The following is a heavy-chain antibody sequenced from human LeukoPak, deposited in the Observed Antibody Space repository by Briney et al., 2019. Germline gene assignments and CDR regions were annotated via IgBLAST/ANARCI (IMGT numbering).Heavy chain of an antibody. CDR3: AKDRLRLRPDYFDY. CDR1: GFTFDDHG. CDR2: INWNGDDT. J-gene: IGHJ4*02. Sequence: GGSLRLSCAASGFTFDDHGMSWVRQVPGKGLEWVSGINWNGDDTTYADSVKGRFTISRDNSKNTLYLQMNSLRAEDTAVYYCAKDRLRLRPDYFDYWGQGTLVTVSS. D-gene: IGHD4-17*01. V-gene: IGHV3-20*04.